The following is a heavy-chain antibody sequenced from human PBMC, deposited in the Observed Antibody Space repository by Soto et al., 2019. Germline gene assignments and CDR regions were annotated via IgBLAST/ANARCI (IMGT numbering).Heavy chain of an antibody. D-gene: IGHD6-19*01. CDR2: LKGDGSST. J-gene: IGHJ5*02. V-gene: IGHV3-74*01. CDR1: GFAFSNYW. Sequence: VQLVESGGGLVQPGGSLRLSCVASGFAFSNYWMHWVREVPGKELMWVSRLKGDGSSTSYAHSVEGRFTILRDNAKSTLYLQMNSLRAEDTAVYYCAREIITVAGAIRWFDPWGQGTLVTVSS. CDR3: AREIITVAGAIRWFDP.